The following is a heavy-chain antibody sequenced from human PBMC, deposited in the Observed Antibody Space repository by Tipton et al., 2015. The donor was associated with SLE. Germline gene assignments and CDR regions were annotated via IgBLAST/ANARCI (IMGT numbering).Heavy chain of an antibody. CDR1: GGSISSYY. V-gene: IGHV4-4*08. J-gene: IGHJ4*02. CDR3: ARDYGSVVQGVIRYFDY. Sequence: LRLSCTVSGGSISSYYWSWIRQPPGKGLEWIGYIYTSGSTNYNPSLKSRVTISVDTSKNQFSLKLSSVTAADTAVYYCARDYGSVVQGVIRYFDYWGQGTLVTVSS. CDR2: IYTSGST. D-gene: IGHD3-10*01.